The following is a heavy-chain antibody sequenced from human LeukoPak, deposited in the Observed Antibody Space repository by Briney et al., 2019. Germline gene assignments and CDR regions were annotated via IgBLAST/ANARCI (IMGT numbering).Heavy chain of an antibody. CDR3: ARVPAGVIGMKDAFDI. Sequence: GGSLRLSCAASGFTFNKYGLSWVRQAPGKGLEWVSSISGSSSYIYYADSVKGRFTISRHNAKNSLYLQMNSLRAEDTAVYYCARVPAGVIGMKDAFDIWGQGTMVTVSS. CDR1: GFTFNKYG. V-gene: IGHV3-21*01. D-gene: IGHD3-16*02. J-gene: IGHJ3*02. CDR2: ISGSSSYI.